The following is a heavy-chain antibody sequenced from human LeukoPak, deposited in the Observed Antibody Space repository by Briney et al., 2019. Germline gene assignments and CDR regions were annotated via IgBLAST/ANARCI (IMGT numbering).Heavy chain of an antibody. D-gene: IGHD3-16*01. V-gene: IGHV4-34*01. CDR1: GGSFRGYY. J-gene: IGHJ4*02. Sequence: SETLSLTCAVYGGSFRGYYWSWIRQPPGKGLEWIGEINHSGSTNYNPSLKSRVTISVDTSKNQFSLKLSSVTAADTAVYYCARGNSPLGELFYWGQGTLVTVSS. CDR3: ARGNSPLGELFY. CDR2: INHSGST.